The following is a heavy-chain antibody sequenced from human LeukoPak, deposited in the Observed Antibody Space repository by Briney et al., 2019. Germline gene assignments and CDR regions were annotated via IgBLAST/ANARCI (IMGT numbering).Heavy chain of an antibody. CDR3: AREYYGSGSYFSTPFDY. D-gene: IGHD3-10*01. CDR2: INAYGSIT. J-gene: IGHJ4*02. Sequence: HPGGSLRLSCAASGFTFETYWMHWVRQAPGKGLEWVSCINAYGSITNYADSVKGRFTISRDNSKNTLYLQMNSLRAEDTAVYYCAREYYGSGSYFSTPFDYRGQGTLVTVSS. CDR1: GFTFETYW. V-gene: IGHV3-74*01.